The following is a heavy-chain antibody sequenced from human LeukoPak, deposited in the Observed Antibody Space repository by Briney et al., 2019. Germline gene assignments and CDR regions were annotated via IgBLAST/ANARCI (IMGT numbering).Heavy chain of an antibody. J-gene: IGHJ4*02. V-gene: IGHV4-59*01. CDR1: GGSISSNY. Sequence: SETLSLTCTVSGGSISSNYWSWIRQPPGKGLEWIGYIYDSGSTNYNPSLNSRATISEDMSKNQFSLKVTSVTAADTAVYYCARSTGGWSYFDHWGQGILVTVSS. CDR3: ARSTGGWSYFDH. CDR2: IYDSGST. D-gene: IGHD6-19*01.